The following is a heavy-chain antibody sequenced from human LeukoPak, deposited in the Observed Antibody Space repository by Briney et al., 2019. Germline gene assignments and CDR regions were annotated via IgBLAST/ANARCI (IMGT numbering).Heavy chain of an antibody. D-gene: IGHD2-2*01. V-gene: IGHV3-7*02. Sequence: GGALRVSCAAPGVPFSIFWMNSVRQTPRGGLGWLANISPDGSEQSYVDPVTGRFTISRDNAKNSVYIDMTNLTADDTGVNYCPGRESSRSPCAYWGQGTVVSVSS. CDR2: ISPDGSEQ. CDR3: PGRESSRSPCAY. J-gene: IGHJ4*02. CDR1: GVPFSIFW.